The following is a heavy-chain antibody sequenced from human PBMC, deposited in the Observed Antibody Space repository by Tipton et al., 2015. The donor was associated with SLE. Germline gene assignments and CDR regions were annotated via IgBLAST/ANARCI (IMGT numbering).Heavy chain of an antibody. D-gene: IGHD5-18*01. CDR3: ARADTTTGYYYYMDV. CDR1: GFTFSSYA. V-gene: IGHV3-23*01. Sequence: SLRLSCAASGFTFSSYAMSWVRQAPGKGLEWVSAISGSGGSTYYADSVKGRFTISRDNSKNTLYLQMNSLRAEDTAVYYCARADTTTGYYYYMDVWGKGTTVTVSS. CDR2: ISGSGGST. J-gene: IGHJ6*03.